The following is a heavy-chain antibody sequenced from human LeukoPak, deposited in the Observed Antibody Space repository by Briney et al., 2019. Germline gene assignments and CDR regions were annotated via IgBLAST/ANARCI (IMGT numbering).Heavy chain of an antibody. CDR2: IYYSGST. J-gene: IGHJ4*02. D-gene: IGHD2-2*02. CDR1: GGSISSYY. V-gene: IGHV4-59*01. Sequence: PSETLSLTCTVSGGSISSYYWSWIRQPPGKGLEWIGYIYYSGSTNYNPSLKSRVTISVDTSKNQFSLKLSSVTAADTAVYYCARAGYCSSTSCYKTLDYWGQGTLVTVSS. CDR3: ARAGYCSSTSCYKTLDY.